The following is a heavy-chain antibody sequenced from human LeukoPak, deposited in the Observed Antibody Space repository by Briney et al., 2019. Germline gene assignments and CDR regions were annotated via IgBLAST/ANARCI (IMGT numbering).Heavy chain of an antibody. Sequence: SETLSLTCTVSGGSISSYYWSWLRQPPGKGLEWIGYIYYSGSTNYNPSLKSRVTISVDTSKNQFSLKLSSVTAADTAVYYCARYYDYVWGSYQGFDPWGQGTLVTVSS. CDR3: ARYYDYVWGSYQGFDP. D-gene: IGHD3-16*02. J-gene: IGHJ5*02. CDR2: IYYSGST. CDR1: GGSISSYY. V-gene: IGHV4-59*01.